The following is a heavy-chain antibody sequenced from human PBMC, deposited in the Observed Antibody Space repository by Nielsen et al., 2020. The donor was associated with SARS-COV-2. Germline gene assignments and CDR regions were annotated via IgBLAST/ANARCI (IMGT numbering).Heavy chain of an antibody. D-gene: IGHD3-10*01. CDR3: ARDPTYGLGYYYYYYGMDV. J-gene: IGHJ6*02. CDR2: ISSSSSYI. Sequence: GESLKISCAASGFTFSSYSMNWVRQVPGKGLEWVSSISSSSSYIYYADSVKGRFTISRDNAKNSLYLQMNSLRAEDTAVYYCARDPTYGLGYYYYYYGMDVWGQGTTVTVSS. V-gene: IGHV3-21*01. CDR1: GFTFSSYS.